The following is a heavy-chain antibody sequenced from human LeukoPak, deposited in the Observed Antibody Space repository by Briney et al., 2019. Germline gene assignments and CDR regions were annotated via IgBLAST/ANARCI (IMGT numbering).Heavy chain of an antibody. Sequence: SGPTLVKPTQTLTLTCTFSGFSLSTSGVGVGWIRQPPGKALEWLALIYWDDDKRYSPSLKSRLTITKDTSKNQVVLTMTNMDPVDTATYYCAHRRGSGSYPTDNYFDYWGQGTLVTVSS. CDR2: IYWDDDK. CDR1: GFSLSTSGVG. J-gene: IGHJ4*02. CDR3: AHRRGSGSYPTDNYFDY. V-gene: IGHV2-5*02. D-gene: IGHD3-10*01.